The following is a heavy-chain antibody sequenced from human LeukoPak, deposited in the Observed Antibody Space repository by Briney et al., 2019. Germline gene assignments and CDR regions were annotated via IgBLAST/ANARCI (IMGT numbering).Heavy chain of an antibody. Sequence: RASVKVSCKASGYTFTSYGISWVRQAPGQGLEWMGWISAYNGNTNYAQKLQGRVTMTTDTSTSTAYMELRSLRSDDTAVYYCAKSANCSSTNCRYYYYYYYYMDVWGKGTTVTISS. CDR2: ISAYNGNT. CDR1: GYTFTSYG. D-gene: IGHD2-2*01. J-gene: IGHJ6*03. V-gene: IGHV1-18*01. CDR3: AKSANCSSTNCRYYYYYYYYMDV.